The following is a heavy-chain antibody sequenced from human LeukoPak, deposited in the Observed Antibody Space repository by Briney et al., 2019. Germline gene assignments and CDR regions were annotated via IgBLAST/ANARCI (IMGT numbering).Heavy chain of an antibody. V-gene: IGHV3-23*01. D-gene: IGHD3-9*01. CDR1: GFTFSSYA. J-gene: IGHJ3*02. CDR2: IGASGGST. CDR3: ARGLYDILTGDDTFDI. Sequence: GGSLRLSCATSGFTFSSYAMSWVRQAPGKGLEWVSGIGASGGSTYYADSVKGRFTISRDNSKNTLYLQMNSLRAEDTAVYYCARGLYDILTGDDTFDIWGQGTMVTVSS.